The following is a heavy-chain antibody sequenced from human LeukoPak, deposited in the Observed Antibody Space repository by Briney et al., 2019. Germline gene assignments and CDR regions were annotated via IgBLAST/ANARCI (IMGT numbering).Heavy chain of an antibody. D-gene: IGHD3-9*01. CDR3: ARDPTLRYFDWSPYYYYGMDV. CDR1: GFSFSIYG. J-gene: IGHJ6*02. CDR2: IWYDGSNK. Sequence: PGGSLRLSCAASGFSFSIYGMHWVRQAPGKGLEWVAVIWYDGSNKYYADSVKGRFTISRDNSKNTLYLQMNSLRAEDTAVYYCARDPTLRYFDWSPYYYYGMDVWGQGTTVTVSS. V-gene: IGHV3-33*08.